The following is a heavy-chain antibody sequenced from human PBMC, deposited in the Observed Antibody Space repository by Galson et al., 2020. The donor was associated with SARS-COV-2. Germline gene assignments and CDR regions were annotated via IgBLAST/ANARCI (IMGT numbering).Heavy chain of an antibody. D-gene: IGHD5-12*01. V-gene: IGHV3-23*01. Sequence: GGSLRLSCAASGFTFSSYAMSWVRQAPGKGLEWVSAIRGSGSSTYYADSVKGRFTISRDNSKNTLYLQMNSLRADDTAVYYCAKVGGGYSGDDTYFDYWGQGTLVTVSS. CDR3: AKVGGGYSGDDTYFDY. J-gene: IGHJ4*02. CDR1: GFTFSSYA. CDR2: IRGSGSST.